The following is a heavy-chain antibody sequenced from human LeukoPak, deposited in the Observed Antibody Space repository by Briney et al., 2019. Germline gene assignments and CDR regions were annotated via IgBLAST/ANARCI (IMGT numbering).Heavy chain of an antibody. Sequence: SQTLSLTCAISGDSVSSNSAAWNWIRQSPSTGLEWLGRTYYRSKWYNDYAVSVKSRITINPDTSKNQFSLQLNSVTPEDTAVYYCARDRGPYYDILTGYYIGSVGYNFDYWGQGTLVTVSS. CDR3: ARDRGPYYDILTGYYIGSVGYNFDY. CDR2: TYYRSKWYN. D-gene: IGHD3-9*01. J-gene: IGHJ4*02. CDR1: GDSVSSNSAA. V-gene: IGHV6-1*01.